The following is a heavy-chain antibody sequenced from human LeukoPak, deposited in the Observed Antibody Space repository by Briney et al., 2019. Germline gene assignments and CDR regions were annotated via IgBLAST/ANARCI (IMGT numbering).Heavy chain of an antibody. D-gene: IGHD1-1*01. Sequence: GGSLRLSCAASGFTFDDYAMHWVRQAPGKGLEWVSGISWNSGSIGYADSVKGRFTISRDNAKNSLYLQMNSLRAEDTAVYYCARDRWVRVNGNDGLDDAFDIWGQGKMVTVSS. CDR1: GFTFDDYA. CDR3: ARDRWVRVNGNDGLDDAFDI. V-gene: IGHV3-9*01. J-gene: IGHJ3*02. CDR2: ISWNSGSI.